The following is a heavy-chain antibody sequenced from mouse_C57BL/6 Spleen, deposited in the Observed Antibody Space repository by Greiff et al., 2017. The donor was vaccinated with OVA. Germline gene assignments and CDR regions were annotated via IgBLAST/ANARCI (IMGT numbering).Heavy chain of an antibody. CDR2: INPSNGGT. CDR3: ARGDYYGSSPWFAY. D-gene: IGHD1-1*01. Sequence: QVQLQQPGPELVKPGASVKLSCKASGYTFTSYWMHWVKQRPGQGLEWIGNINPSNGGTNYNEQFKSKATLTVDKASSTAYMQLSSLTSADSAVYSCARGDYYGSSPWFAYWGQGTLVTVSA. CDR1: GYTFTSYW. J-gene: IGHJ3*01. V-gene: IGHV1-53*01.